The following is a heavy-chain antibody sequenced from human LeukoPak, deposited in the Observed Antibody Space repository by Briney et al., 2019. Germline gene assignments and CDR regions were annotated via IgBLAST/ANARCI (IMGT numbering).Heavy chain of an antibody. V-gene: IGHV4-30-2*01. CDR3: ASPFYCNSTTCYDS. Sequence: SETLSLTCSVSGGSINSGGSSWNWIRQPPGKGLEWIGHIYISGSTFYDPSLKSRVTISLDRSKNQFSLKLTSVTAADTAVYYCASPFYCNSTTCYDSWGQGTLVTVSS. CDR1: GGSINSGGSS. D-gene: IGHD2-2*01. J-gene: IGHJ4*02. CDR2: IYISGST.